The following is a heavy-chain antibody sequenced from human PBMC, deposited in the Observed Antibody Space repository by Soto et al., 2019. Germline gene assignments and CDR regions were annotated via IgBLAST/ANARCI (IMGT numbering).Heavy chain of an antibody. V-gene: IGHV4-34*01. D-gene: IGHD4-4*01. CDR3: ARALRGAVTTRTEGARYMDV. CDR2: INHSGST. J-gene: IGHJ6*03. Sequence: PSETMSLTCAVYGGTFCGYYWSWIRQHPGKGLEWIGEINHSGSTNYNPSLKSRVTISVDTSKNQFSLKLSSVTAADTAVYYCARALRGAVTTRTEGARYMDVWGKGTTVTVSS. CDR1: GGTFCGYY.